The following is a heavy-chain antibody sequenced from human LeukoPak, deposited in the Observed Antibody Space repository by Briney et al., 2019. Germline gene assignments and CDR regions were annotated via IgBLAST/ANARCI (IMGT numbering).Heavy chain of an antibody. Sequence: GRSLRLSCAASGFTFSSFWMSWVRQAPGKGLEWVANIKQGGSDKYYVDSVKGRFTISRDDTKNSLYLQMDSLGAEDTAVYFCARIGWPYSTGWHFGSWGQGALVTVS. J-gene: IGHJ5*01. CDR1: GFTFSSFW. V-gene: IGHV3-7*01. CDR3: ARIGWPYSTGWHFGS. CDR2: IKQGGSDK. D-gene: IGHD6-19*01.